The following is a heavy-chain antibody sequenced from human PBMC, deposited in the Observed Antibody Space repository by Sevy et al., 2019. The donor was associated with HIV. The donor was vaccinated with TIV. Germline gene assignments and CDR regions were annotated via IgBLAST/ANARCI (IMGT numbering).Heavy chain of an antibody. CDR1: GFTFSSYW. V-gene: IGHV3-7*01. Sequence: GGSLRLSCVASGFTFSSYWMHWVRQAPGKGLEWVANIKQDGSEKYYVSSVKGRFTISRDNAKNTVYLQMNSLRAEDTAVYYCAGRSFDYWGQGTLVTVSS. CDR3: AGRSFDY. J-gene: IGHJ4*02. CDR2: IKQDGSEK.